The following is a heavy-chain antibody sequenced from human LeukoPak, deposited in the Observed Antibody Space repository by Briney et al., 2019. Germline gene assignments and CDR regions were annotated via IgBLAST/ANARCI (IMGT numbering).Heavy chain of an antibody. D-gene: IGHD6-19*01. CDR1: GFTFNKYA. V-gene: IGHV3-23*01. CDR2: ISGSDAGT. Sequence: GGSLRLSCAASGFTFNKYAMSWVRQAPGKGLEWVSAISGSDAGTYYADSVKGRFTISRDNSKNTLYLQMNSLRAEDTAVYYCIAVAAVDYWGQGTLVTVSS. J-gene: IGHJ4*02. CDR3: IAVAAVDY.